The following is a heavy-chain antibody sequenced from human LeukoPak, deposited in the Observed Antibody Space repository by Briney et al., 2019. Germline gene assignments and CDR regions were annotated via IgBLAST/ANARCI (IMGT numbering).Heavy chain of an antibody. V-gene: IGHV1-18*01. CDR2: ISAYNGNT. Sequence: GASVKVSCKASGYTLTSYGISWVRQAPGQGLEWMGWISAYNGNTNYAQKLQGRVTMTTDTSTSTAYMELRSLRSDDTAVYYCARGSRAVATTSIDYWGQGTLVTVSS. D-gene: IGHD5-12*01. CDR1: GYTLTSYG. CDR3: ARGSRAVATTSIDY. J-gene: IGHJ4*02.